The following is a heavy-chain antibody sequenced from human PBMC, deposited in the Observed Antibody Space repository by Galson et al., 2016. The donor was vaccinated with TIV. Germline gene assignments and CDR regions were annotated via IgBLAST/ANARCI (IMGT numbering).Heavy chain of an antibody. Sequence: SLRLSCAASGFSFRNYVMNWVRLAPGKGLEWDSSVSLSGAYTYYADSVKGRFTISRDNSKYTLFLQLNSLTAGDTATYYCAKVGKSGDYSWDAFDVWGQGTVVTVSS. V-gene: IGHV3-23*01. D-gene: IGHD1-26*01. CDR2: VSLSGAYT. J-gene: IGHJ3*01. CDR1: GFSFRNYV. CDR3: AKVGKSGDYSWDAFDV.